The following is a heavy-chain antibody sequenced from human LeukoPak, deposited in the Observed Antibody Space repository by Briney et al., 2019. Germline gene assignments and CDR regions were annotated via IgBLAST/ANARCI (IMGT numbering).Heavy chain of an antibody. J-gene: IGHJ4*02. V-gene: IGHV3-74*01. CDR2: INTDGSST. CDR1: GFTFSDYW. Sequence: PGGSLRLSCAASGFTFSDYWMHWVRQAPGKGLVWVSRINTDGSSTNYADSVKGRFTISRDNAKNTLYLQMNSLTAEDTAVYHCARDRGFCSGGSCDYYFDYRGQGTLVTVSS. D-gene: IGHD2-15*01. CDR3: ARDRGFCSGGSCDYYFDY.